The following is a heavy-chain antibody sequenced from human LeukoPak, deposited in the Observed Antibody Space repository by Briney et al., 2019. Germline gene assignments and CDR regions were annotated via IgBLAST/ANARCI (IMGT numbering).Heavy chain of an antibody. CDR1: GFTFNDCA. CDR3: ASRKEYTVSSVYY. J-gene: IGHJ4*02. Sequence: GGSLRLSCAASGFTFNDCAMTWVRQAPGKGLEWVSGISVSGSNTYYADSVKGRFTISRDNSKDTLSLQMNSLRVEDSAIYYCASRKEYTVSSVYYWGRGILVTVSS. CDR2: ISVSGSNT. V-gene: IGHV3-23*01. D-gene: IGHD5/OR15-5a*01.